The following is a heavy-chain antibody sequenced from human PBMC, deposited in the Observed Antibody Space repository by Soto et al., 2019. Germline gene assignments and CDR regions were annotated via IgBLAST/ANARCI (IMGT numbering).Heavy chain of an antibody. CDR2: ITPYNGNV. J-gene: IGHJ4*02. CDR3: ARSATSGDQHFIDS. D-gene: IGHD7-27*01. Sequence: QMQLLQSGAEVKKTGSSVKISCKTSGWIFSFKYLHWVRQALGQGLEWLGWITPYNGNVKYAQHFQDRISLTRDNSLTPLFLELRNLRSEDTGLYYCARSATSGDQHFIDSWGQGTLVTVSS. V-gene: IGHV1-45*02. CDR1: GWIFSFKY.